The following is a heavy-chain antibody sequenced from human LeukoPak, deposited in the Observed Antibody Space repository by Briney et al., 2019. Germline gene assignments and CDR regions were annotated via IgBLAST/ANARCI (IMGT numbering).Heavy chain of an antibody. CDR2: ISGSGDAT. J-gene: IGHJ4*02. D-gene: IGHD3-22*01. V-gene: IGHV3-23*01. CDR1: GFIFSSYA. Sequence: GGSLRLSCAVSGFIFSSYAMSWVRQAPGKGLEWVSSISGSGDATKYADSVMGRFTISRDNAKNSLYLQMNSLRAEDTAVYYCARADYYDSSGHDYWGQGTLVTVSS. CDR3: ARADYYDSSGHDY.